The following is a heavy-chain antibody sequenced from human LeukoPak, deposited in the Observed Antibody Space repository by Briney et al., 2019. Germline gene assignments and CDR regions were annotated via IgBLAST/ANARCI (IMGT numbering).Heavy chain of an antibody. J-gene: IGHJ6*03. D-gene: IGHD6-13*01. CDR2: ISFDGSNK. Sequence: GGSLRLSCAASGFTFSSYALHWVRQAPGKGLEWVAVISFDGSNKYYADSVKGRFTISRDNSKNTLYLQMNSLRAEDTALYYCARDGEIAAVGYYYYYYMDVWGKGTAVTVSS. CDR1: GFTFSSYA. V-gene: IGHV3-30-3*01. CDR3: ARDGEIAAVGYYYYYYMDV.